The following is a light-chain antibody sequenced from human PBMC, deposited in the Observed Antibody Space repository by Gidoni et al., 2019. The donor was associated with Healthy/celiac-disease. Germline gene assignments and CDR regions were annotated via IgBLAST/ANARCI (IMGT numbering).Light chain of an antibody. CDR1: QSISSY. Sequence: DSHVTPSPSSLSASVGDRVTITCRASQSISSYLNWYQQKPGKAPKLLIYAASSLQSGVPSRFSGSGSGTDFTLTISSLQPEDFATYYCQQSYSTPLTFGGGTKVEIK. CDR3: QQSYSTPLT. CDR2: AAS. J-gene: IGKJ4*01. V-gene: IGKV1-39*01.